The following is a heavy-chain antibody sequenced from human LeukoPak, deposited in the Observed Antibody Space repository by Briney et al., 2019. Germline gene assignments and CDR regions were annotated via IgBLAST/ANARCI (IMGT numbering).Heavy chain of an antibody. V-gene: IGHV3-21*01. CDR3: ARPLDSSNNYFDY. D-gene: IGHD6-13*01. CDR2: ISSSSNYM. Sequence: SXXLSCAASXXXXXXXXMNXVXQAPXXGXXXXSFISSSSNYMSYADSVKGRFTISRDNAKNSLYLQMNSLRAEDTAVYYCARPLDSSNNYFDYWGQGTLVTVSA. J-gene: IGHJ4*02. CDR1: XXXXXXXX.